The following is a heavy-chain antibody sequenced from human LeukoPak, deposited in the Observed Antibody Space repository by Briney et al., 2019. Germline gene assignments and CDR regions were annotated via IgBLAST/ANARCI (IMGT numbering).Heavy chain of an antibody. CDR2: IYYSGST. Sequence: SETLSLTCTVSGGSISSYYWSWIRQPPGKGLEWIGYIYYSGSTNYNPSLKSRVTISVDTSKNQFYLKLTSVTAADTAVYYCARGVVAAPQTFDYWGQGTLVTVSS. D-gene: IGHD2-15*01. J-gene: IGHJ4*02. CDR3: ARGVVAAPQTFDY. V-gene: IGHV4-59*01. CDR1: GGSISSYY.